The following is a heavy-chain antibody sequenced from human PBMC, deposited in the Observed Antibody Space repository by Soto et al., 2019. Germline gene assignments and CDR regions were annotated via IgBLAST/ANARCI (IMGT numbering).Heavy chain of an antibody. D-gene: IGHD3-16*02. CDR3: AKALRLGELSSPDYYYYGMDV. CDR2: ISYDGSNK. Sequence: GGSLRLSCAASGFTFSSYGMHWVRQAPGKGLEWVAVISYDGSNKYYADSVKGRFTISRDNSKNTLYLQMNSLRAEDTAVYYCAKALRLGELSSPDYYYYGMDVWGQGTTVTVSS. J-gene: IGHJ6*02. CDR1: GFTFSSYG. V-gene: IGHV3-30*18.